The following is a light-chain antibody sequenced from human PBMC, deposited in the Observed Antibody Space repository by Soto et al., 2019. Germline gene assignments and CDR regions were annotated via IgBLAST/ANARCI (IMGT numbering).Light chain of an antibody. CDR1: TLPKQY. Sequence: SYELTQSPSVSGSPGQTARITCSGDTLPKQYAYWYQQKSGQAPLLMIYKDTERPSGIPERFSASTSGTTVTLTITGVQAEDEADYFCLSADNSNIWVFGGGTKVTVL. CDR2: KDT. CDR3: LSADNSNIWV. V-gene: IGLV3-25*03. J-gene: IGLJ3*02.